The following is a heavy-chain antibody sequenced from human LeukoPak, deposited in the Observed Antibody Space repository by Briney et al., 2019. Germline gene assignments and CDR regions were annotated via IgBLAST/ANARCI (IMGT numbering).Heavy chain of an antibody. V-gene: IGHV4-34*01. CDR3: ARATGYYDSSGYYFRFWFDP. CDR2: INHSGST. D-gene: IGHD3-22*01. CDR1: GGSFSGYY. J-gene: IGHJ5*02. Sequence: SETLSLTCAVYGGSFSGYYWSWIRQPPGKGLEWIGEINHSGSTNYSPSLKSRVTISVDTSKNQFSLKLSSVTAADTAVYYCARATGYYDSSGYYFRFWFDPWGQGTLVTVSS.